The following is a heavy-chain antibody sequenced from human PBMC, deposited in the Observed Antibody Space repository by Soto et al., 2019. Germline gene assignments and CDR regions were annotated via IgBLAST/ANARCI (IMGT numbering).Heavy chain of an antibody. J-gene: IGHJ4*02. CDR1: GGSTSSGGYY. V-gene: IGHV4-31*03. CDR3: AREVSYDSSGYSPRSTFDY. D-gene: IGHD3-22*01. CDR2: IYYSGST. Sequence: SETLSLTCTVSGGSTSSGGYYWSWIRQHPGKGLEWIGYIYYSGSTYYNPSLKSRVTISVDTSKDQFSLKLSSVTAADTAVYYCAREVSYDSSGYSPRSTFDYWGQGTLVTVSS.